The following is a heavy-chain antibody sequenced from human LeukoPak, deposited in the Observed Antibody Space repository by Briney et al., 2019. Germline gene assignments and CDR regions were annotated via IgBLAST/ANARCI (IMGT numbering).Heavy chain of an antibody. D-gene: IGHD1-26*01. CDR2: ISGSGGSS. J-gene: IGHJ4*02. CDR3: AKSIVGTTSISRFDY. Sequence: GGSLRLSCAASGFTFSSYAMSWVRQAPGKGLQWVSTISGSGGSSYYTDSVKGRFTISRDNCKNTLYLQMNSLRAEDTAVYYCAKSIVGTTSISRFDYWGQGTLVTVSA. CDR1: GFTFSSYA. V-gene: IGHV3-23*01.